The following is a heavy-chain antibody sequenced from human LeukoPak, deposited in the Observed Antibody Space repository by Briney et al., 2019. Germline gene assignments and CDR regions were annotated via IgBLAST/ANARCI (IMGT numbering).Heavy chain of an antibody. Sequence: SETLSLTCAVSGYSISSGYYWGWIRQPPGKGLEWIGSIYHSGSTYYNPSLKSRVTISVDTSKNQFSLKLSSVTAADTAVYYCARGFRLWEPYYWGQGTLVTVSS. V-gene: IGHV4-38-2*01. D-gene: IGHD1-26*01. CDR3: ARGFRLWEPYY. CDR1: GYSISSGYY. CDR2: IYHSGST. J-gene: IGHJ4*02.